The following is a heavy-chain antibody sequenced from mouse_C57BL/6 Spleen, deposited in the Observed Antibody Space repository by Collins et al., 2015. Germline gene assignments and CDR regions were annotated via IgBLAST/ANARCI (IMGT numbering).Heavy chain of an antibody. V-gene: IGHV1S81*02. D-gene: IGHD2-4*01. J-gene: IGHJ4*01. CDR3: TRSDDYDGYYAMDY. CDR2: INPSNGGT. CDR1: GYTFTSYY. Sequence: QVQLQQSGAELVKPGASVKLSCKASGYTFTSYYMYWVKQRPGQGLEWIGEINPSNGGTNFNEKFKSKATLTVDKSSSTAYMQLSSLTSEDSAVYYCTRSDDYDGYYAMDYWGQGTSVTVSS.